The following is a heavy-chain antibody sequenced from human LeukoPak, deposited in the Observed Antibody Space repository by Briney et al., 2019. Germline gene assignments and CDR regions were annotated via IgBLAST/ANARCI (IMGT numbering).Heavy chain of an antibody. V-gene: IGHV3-23*01. CDR3: AKGDYYGSGSYYYYYGMDV. D-gene: IGHD3-10*01. CDR2: ISGSGGST. CDR1: GFTFSSYA. J-gene: IGHJ6*02. Sequence: PGGSLRLSCAASGFTFSSYAMSWVRQAPGKGLEWVSAISGSGGSTYYADSVKGRFTISRDNSKNTLYLQMNSLRAEDTAVYYCAKGDYYGSGSYYYYYGMDVWGQGTTVTVSS.